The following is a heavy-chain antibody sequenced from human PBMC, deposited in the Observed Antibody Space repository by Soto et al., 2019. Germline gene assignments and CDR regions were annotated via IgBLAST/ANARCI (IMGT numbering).Heavy chain of an antibody. CDR2: INKDGSYK. V-gene: IGHV3-74*01. J-gene: IGHJ4*02. CDR1: GFTFSDEW. D-gene: IGHD1-1*01. Sequence: PGGSLRLSCATSGFTFSDEWRHWVRQAPGKGLLWVSRINKDGSYKNYADFVEGRLTISRDDARSELYLQMDRLRAEDTAVYYCARGGLEPFDYLGQGALVTASS. CDR3: ARGGLEPFDY.